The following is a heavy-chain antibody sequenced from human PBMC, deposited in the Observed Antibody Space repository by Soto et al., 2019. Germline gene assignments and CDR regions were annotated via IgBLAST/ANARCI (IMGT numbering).Heavy chain of an antibody. CDR2: IYYSGST. J-gene: IGHJ5*02. D-gene: IGHD3-9*01. Sequence: SETLSLTCTVSGGSISSYYWSWIRQPPGKGLEWIGYIYYSGSTNYNPSLKSRVTISVDTSKNQFSLKLSSVTAADTAVYYCARVGGGYYDGFFSGDWFDPWGQGTLVTVSS. CDR3: ARVGGGYYDGFFSGDWFDP. CDR1: GGSISSYY. V-gene: IGHV4-59*01.